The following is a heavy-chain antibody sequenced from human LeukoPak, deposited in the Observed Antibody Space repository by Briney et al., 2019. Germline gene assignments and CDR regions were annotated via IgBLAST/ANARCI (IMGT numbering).Heavy chain of an antibody. Sequence: GGSLRLSCAASGFTFSSYAMSWVRQAPGKGLEWVSSISSSSSYIYYADSVKGRFTISRDNAKNSLYLQMNSLRAEDTAVYYCASSGYSSGWYPTGDYWGQGTLVTVSS. CDR2: ISSSSSYI. D-gene: IGHD6-19*01. V-gene: IGHV3-21*01. J-gene: IGHJ4*02. CDR1: GFTFSSYA. CDR3: ASSGYSSGWYPTGDY.